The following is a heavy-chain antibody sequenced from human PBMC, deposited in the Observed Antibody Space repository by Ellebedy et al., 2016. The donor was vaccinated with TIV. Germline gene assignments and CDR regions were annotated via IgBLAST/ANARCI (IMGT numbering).Heavy chain of an antibody. CDR2: INHSGST. CDR3: ARDYYGSGKYFDY. Sequence: MPSETLSLTCAVYGGSFSGYYWSWIRQPPGQGLEWIGEINHSGSTNYNPSLKSRVTISVDTSKNQFSLKLSSVTAADTAVYYFARDYYGSGKYFDYWGKGTLVTVSS. V-gene: IGHV4-34*01. J-gene: IGHJ4*02. D-gene: IGHD3-10*01. CDR1: GGSFSGYY.